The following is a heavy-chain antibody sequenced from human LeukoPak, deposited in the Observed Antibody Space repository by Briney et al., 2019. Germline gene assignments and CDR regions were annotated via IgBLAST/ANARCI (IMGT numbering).Heavy chain of an antibody. CDR1: GFTFNSYG. J-gene: IGHJ6*02. CDR2: ISYDGNNK. V-gene: IGHV3-30*18. CDR3: AKDRTYYYYGMDV. Sequence: PGGSLRLSCAASGFTFNSYGMHWVCQAPGKGLEWVAVISYDGNNKYYADSVKGRFTISRDNARNSLYLQMNSLRAEDTAFYYCAKDRTYYYYGMDVWGQGTTVTVSS.